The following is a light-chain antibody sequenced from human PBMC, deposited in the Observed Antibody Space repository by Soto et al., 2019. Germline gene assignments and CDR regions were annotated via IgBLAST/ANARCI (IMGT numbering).Light chain of an antibody. CDR2: GTS. J-gene: IGKJ4*01. Sequence: ENVLTQSPGTLSLSPGERATLSCRASQSVSSYSLAWYQQKPGQAPRLVMYGTSNRATGIPGRFSGSGSGTDFTLTISRLEPEDFAVYYCHQYNNWPPVTLGGGTKVDIK. V-gene: IGKV3-20*01. CDR1: QSVSSYS. CDR3: HQYNNWPPVT.